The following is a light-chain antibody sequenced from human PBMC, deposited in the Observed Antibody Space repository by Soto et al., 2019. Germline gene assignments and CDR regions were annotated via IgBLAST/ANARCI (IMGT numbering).Light chain of an antibody. CDR2: CAS. CDR1: QSVLYSSNNKNY. J-gene: IGKJ1*01. V-gene: IGKV4-1*01. Sequence: DIVLTQSPDSLAVSLGERATLNCKSSQSVLYSSNNKNYLAWYQQKPGQPPKLLISCASTREFGVPDRFSGSGSGTDFTLTISSLQAEDVAVYYCQQYYASPPRTFGQGTKVEIK. CDR3: QQYYASPPRT.